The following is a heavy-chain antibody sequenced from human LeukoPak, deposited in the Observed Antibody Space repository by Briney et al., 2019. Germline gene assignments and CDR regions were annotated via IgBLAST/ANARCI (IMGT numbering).Heavy chain of an antibody. Sequence: SETLSLTCAVSGYSISSNNWWAWIRQPPGKGLEWIGYIYYNGNTYYNPYNPSLTSRVTMPVDTSKNQFSLKLDSVTEIDTAMYYCARNQAVAANRGAFDIWGQGTMVTVSS. CDR2: IYYNGNT. D-gene: IGHD6-19*01. CDR3: ARNQAVAANRGAFDI. V-gene: IGHV4-28*01. J-gene: IGHJ3*02. CDR1: GYSISSNNW.